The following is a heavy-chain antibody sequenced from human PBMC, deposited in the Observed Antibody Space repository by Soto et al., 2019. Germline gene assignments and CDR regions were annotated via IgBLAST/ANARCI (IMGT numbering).Heavy chain of an antibody. CDR1: GGSFSGYY. Sequence: SETLSLTCAVYGGSFSGYYWSWIRQPPGKGLEWIGEINHSGSTNYNPSLKSRVTISVDTSKNQFSLKLSSVTAADTAVYYCARAPITMVRGVIRAYYYYMDVWGKGTTVTVSS. J-gene: IGHJ6*03. CDR2: INHSGST. V-gene: IGHV4-34*01. CDR3: ARAPITMVRGVIRAYYYYMDV. D-gene: IGHD3-10*01.